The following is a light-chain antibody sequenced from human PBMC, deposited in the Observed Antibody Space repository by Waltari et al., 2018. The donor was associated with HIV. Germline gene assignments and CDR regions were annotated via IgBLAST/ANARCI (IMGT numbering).Light chain of an antibody. J-gene: IGKJ2*01. V-gene: IGKV1-5*03. Sequence: DIQMTQSPSTLSASVGDGVTISCRASQTINNWLAWYQQKPGQAPKLLIYQASKLESGVPSSFRGTRSGAEFTLTISSLQPDDFATYYCQQYNTFPYTFGQGTKLEIK. CDR1: QTINNW. CDR2: QAS. CDR3: QQYNTFPYT.